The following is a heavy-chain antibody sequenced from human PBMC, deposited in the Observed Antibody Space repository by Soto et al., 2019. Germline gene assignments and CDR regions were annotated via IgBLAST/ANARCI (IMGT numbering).Heavy chain of an antibody. CDR1: GYTFTGYY. CDR2: INPNSGGT. Sequence: GASVKVSCKASGYTFTGYYMHWVRQAPGQGLEWMGWINPNSGGTNYAQKFQGWVTMTRDTSISTAYMELSRLRSDDTAVYYCARGAGYSGSYSDYFGYWGQGTLVTVSS. V-gene: IGHV1-2*04. D-gene: IGHD1-26*01. CDR3: ARGAGYSGSYSDYFGY. J-gene: IGHJ4*02.